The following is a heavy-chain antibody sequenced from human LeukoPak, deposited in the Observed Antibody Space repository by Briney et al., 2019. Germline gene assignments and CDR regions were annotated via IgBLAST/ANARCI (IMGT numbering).Heavy chain of an antibody. J-gene: IGHJ5*02. D-gene: IGHD3-10*01. CDR3: AKGGVLQYNGFDP. V-gene: IGHV4-59*01. Sequence: SETLSLTCTVPVASIRYYHGTWLRQPPGKGPEWIGCIYYNGSANYNPSLKSRVTISGDTSKNQFSLKLSSVTAADTAVYYCAKGGVLQYNGFDPWGQGTLVTVSS. CDR1: VASIRYYH. CDR2: IYYNGSA.